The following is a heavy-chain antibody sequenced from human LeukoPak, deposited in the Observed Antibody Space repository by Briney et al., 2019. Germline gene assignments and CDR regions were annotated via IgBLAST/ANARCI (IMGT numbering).Heavy chain of an antibody. Sequence: GGSLRLSCTVSGFTLSSYEMTWFRQAPGKGLEWVSSIGYGGSDTHYADSVKGRFTISRDNAKNSLYLQMNSLRAEDTAVYYCARAGFDWLLGYWGQGTLVTVSS. CDR1: GFTLSSYE. J-gene: IGHJ4*02. CDR3: ARAGFDWLLGY. CDR2: IGYGGSDT. V-gene: IGHV3-21*01. D-gene: IGHD3-9*01.